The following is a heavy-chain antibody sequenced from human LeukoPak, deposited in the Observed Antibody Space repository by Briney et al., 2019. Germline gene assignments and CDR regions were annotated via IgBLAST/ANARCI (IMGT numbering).Heavy chain of an antibody. CDR1: GYTFSGYY. J-gene: IGHJ5*02. V-gene: IGHV1-2*02. CDR3: ARGNYTWFDP. D-gene: IGHD1-7*01. CDR2: IKPDSGDT. Sequence: ASVKVSCKASGYTFSGYYIHWVRQAPGQGLEWMGLIKPDSGDTNYAQNFRGRVTTTRDTSTSTVYMEVSSLRSEDTAVYYCARGNYTWFDPWGQGTLVIVSS.